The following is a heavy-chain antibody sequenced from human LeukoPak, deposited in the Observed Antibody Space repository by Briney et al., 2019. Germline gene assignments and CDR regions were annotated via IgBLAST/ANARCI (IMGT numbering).Heavy chain of an antibody. J-gene: IGHJ5*02. CDR2: IIGCSGST. CDR1: GFTFSSYA. Sequence: PGGSLRLSCAASGFTFSSYAMSWVRQAPGKGLEWVSAIIGCSGSTYYADSVKGRFTISRDNSKNTLYLQMSSLRAEDTAVYYCAKVGFGERHHFDPWGQGTLVIVSS. V-gene: IGHV3-23*01. D-gene: IGHD3-10*01. CDR3: AKVGFGERHHFDP.